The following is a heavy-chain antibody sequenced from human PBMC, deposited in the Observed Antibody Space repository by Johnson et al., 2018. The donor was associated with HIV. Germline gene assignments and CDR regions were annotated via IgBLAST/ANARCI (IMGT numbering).Heavy chain of an antibody. CDR1: GFTFSNAW. V-gene: IGHV3-15*01. CDR2: IKSKPDGGSE. CDR3: VREPRPPNAFDI. J-gene: IGHJ3*02. D-gene: IGHD1-26*01. Sequence: VQLVESGGGLVKPGGSLRLSCAASGFTFSNAWMNWVRQAPGKGLQWVGRIKSKPDGGSEDYAAPVKDRFTISRDNSKNTLYLQMNSLRAEDTAVYYCVREPRPPNAFDIWGQGTMVTVSS.